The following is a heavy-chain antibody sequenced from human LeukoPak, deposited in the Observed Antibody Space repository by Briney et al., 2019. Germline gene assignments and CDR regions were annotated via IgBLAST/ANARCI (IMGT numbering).Heavy chain of an antibody. V-gene: IGHV3-30-3*01. CDR2: ISYDESDE. D-gene: IGHD3-22*01. Sequence: GGSLRLSCAASGFTFRNYPLHWVRQSPGKGLEWVAFISYDESDEYYADSVRGRFTISRDNSKNTLYLQMNSLTAEDTAVYYCARAQYYYNSDLGAYYYYAMDVWGQGTTVTVSS. CDR1: GFTFRNYP. CDR3: ARAQYYYNSDLGAYYYYAMDV. J-gene: IGHJ6*02.